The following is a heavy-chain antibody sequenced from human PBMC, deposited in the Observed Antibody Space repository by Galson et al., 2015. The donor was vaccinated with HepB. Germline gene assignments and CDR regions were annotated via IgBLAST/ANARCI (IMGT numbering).Heavy chain of an antibody. J-gene: IGHJ4*02. Sequence: SVKVSCKASGYTFTSYYMHWVRQAPGQGLEWMGIINPSGGSTSYAQKFQGRVTMTRDTSTSTVYMELSSLRSEDTAVYYCARDGPLIAVAGTFDYWGQGTLVTVSS. CDR1: GYTFTSYY. CDR3: ARDGPLIAVAGTFDY. V-gene: IGHV1-46*01. CDR2: INPSGGST. D-gene: IGHD6-19*01.